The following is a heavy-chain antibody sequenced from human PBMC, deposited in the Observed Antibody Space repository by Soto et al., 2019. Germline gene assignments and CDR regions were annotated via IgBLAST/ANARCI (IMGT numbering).Heavy chain of an antibody. V-gene: IGHV1-46*01. CDR3: ARIPGYYGDYVGELHF. CDR2: INPSGGSA. J-gene: IGHJ4*02. D-gene: IGHD4-17*01. Sequence: ASVKVSCKSSGYTFTSYYMHWVRQAPGQGLEWMGIINPSGGSASYAHNFQGRVTMTRDTSTSTVYMELSSLRSDDTAVYFCARIPGYYGDYVGELHFWCQGTLVTVSS. CDR1: GYTFTSYY.